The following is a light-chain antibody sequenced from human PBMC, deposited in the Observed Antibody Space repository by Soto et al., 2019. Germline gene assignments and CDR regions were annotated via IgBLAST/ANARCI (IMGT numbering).Light chain of an antibody. Sequence: EIVLTLSPATLSVSTGDRATLSCRASESVSSNVAWYQQKPGQTPRLLIYGASTRATGAPPRFSGSRSGTEFTLTISSLQSEDFAVYYCQQYFNWPPYTLGQGTKVDIK. CDR3: QQYFNWPPYT. V-gene: IGKV3-15*01. CDR2: GAS. CDR1: ESVSSN. J-gene: IGKJ2*01.